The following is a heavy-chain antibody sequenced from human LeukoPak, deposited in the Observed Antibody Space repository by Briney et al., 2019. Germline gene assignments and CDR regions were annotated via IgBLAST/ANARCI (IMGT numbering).Heavy chain of an antibody. CDR3: ARGSSRDIVVVPAAGYAFDI. V-gene: IGHV1-18*01. CDR1: GYTFTSYG. D-gene: IGHD2-2*01. CDR2: ISAYNGNT. Sequence: GASVRVSCKASGYTFTSYGISWVRQAPGQGLEWMGWISAYNGNTSYAQKLQGRVTMTTDTSTSTAYMELRSLRSDDTAVYYCARGSSRDIVVVPAAGYAFDIWGQGTMVTVSS. J-gene: IGHJ3*02.